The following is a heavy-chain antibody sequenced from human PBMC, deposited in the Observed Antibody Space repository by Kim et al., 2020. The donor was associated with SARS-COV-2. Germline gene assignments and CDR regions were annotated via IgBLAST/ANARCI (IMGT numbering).Heavy chain of an antibody. CDR1: GYSFTSYW. D-gene: IGHD3-22*01. CDR2: IDPSDSYT. Sequence: GESLKISCKGSGYSFTSYWISWVRQMPGKGLEWMGRIDPSDSYTNYSPSFQGHVTISADKSISTAYLQWSSLKASDTAMYYCAGDIVDVPRDYYDSSPQNPPPNWFDPWGQGTLVTVSS. CDR3: AGDIVDVPRDYYDSSPQNPPPNWFDP. J-gene: IGHJ5*02. V-gene: IGHV5-10-1*01.